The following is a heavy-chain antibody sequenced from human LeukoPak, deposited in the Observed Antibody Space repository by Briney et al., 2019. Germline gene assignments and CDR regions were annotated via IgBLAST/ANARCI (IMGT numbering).Heavy chain of an antibody. CDR2: IYYSGST. V-gene: IGHV4-39*07. CDR3: ARAPRITIFGVVINDAFDI. D-gene: IGHD3-3*01. J-gene: IGHJ3*02. Sequence: SETLSLTCTVSGGSISSSSYYWGWIRQPPGKGLEWIGSIYYSGSTYYNPSLKSRVTISVDTSKNQFSLKLSSVTAADTAVYYCARAPRITIFGVVINDAFDIWGQGTMVTVSS. CDR1: GGSISSSSYY.